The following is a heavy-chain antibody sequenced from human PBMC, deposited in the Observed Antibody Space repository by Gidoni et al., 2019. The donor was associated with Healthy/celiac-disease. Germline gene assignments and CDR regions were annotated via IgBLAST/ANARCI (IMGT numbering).Heavy chain of an antibody. J-gene: IGHJ4*02. Sequence: QVQLVQSGAEVTKPGASVKVSCKASGYTFPSYGLSWVRQAPGQGLEWMGWISAYNGNPNYAQKLQGRVTMTTDTPTSTAYMELRSLRSDDTAVYYCARDRAPIVGATGPKYYFDYWGQGTLVTVSS. V-gene: IGHV1-18*01. CDR3: ARDRAPIVGATGPKYYFDY. CDR1: GYTFPSYG. D-gene: IGHD1-26*01. CDR2: ISAYNGNP.